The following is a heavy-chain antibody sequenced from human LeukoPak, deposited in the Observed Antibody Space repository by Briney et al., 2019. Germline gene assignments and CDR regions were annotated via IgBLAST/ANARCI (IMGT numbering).Heavy chain of an antibody. D-gene: IGHD3-16*01. CDR1: GFTFGSYG. CDR3: AKDTHDGTPYYYFDY. V-gene: IGHV3-30*02. CDR2: IRYDGSNK. Sequence: PGGSLRLSCAASGFTFGSYGMHWVRQAPGKGLEWAALIRYDGSNKYYADSVKGRFTISRDNSKNTLYLQMNSLRPEDTAIYYCAKDTHDGTPYYYFDYWGQGTLVTVSS. J-gene: IGHJ4*02.